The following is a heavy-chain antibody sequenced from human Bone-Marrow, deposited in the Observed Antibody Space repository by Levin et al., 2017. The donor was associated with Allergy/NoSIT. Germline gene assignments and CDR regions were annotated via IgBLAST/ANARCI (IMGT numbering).Heavy chain of an antibody. CDR1: GFTFSDYY. J-gene: IGHJ6*02. CDR3: ARDLVRRRSLGYCSGGSCPNYYYYYGMDV. CDR2: ISSSGSTI. D-gene: IGHD2-15*01. Sequence: GGSLRLSCAASGFTFSDYYMSWIRQAPGKGLEWVSYISSSGSTIYYADSVKGRFTISRDNAKNSLYLQMNSLRAEDTAVYYCARDLVRRRSLGYCSGGSCPNYYYYYGMDVWGQGTTVTVSS. V-gene: IGHV3-11*01.